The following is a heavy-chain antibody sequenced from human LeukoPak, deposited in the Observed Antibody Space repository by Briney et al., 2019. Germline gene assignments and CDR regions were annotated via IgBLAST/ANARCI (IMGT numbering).Heavy chain of an antibody. CDR1: GGSISSSSYY. D-gene: IGHD1-26*01. J-gene: IGHJ4*02. CDR3: ARVTVGATLFPSYFDY. Sequence: SETLSLTCTVSGGSISSSSYYWGWIRQPPGKGLEWIGSIYHSGSTNYNPSLKSRVTISVDKSKNQFSLKLSSVTAADTAVYYCARVTVGATLFPSYFDYWGQGTLVTVSS. V-gene: IGHV4-39*07. CDR2: IYHSGST.